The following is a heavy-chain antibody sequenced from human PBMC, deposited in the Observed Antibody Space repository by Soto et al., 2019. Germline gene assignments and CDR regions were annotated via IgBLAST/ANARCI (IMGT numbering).Heavy chain of an antibody. V-gene: IGHV1-8*01. D-gene: IGHD4-17*01. CDR2: MNPNSGDT. J-gene: IGHJ6*04. Sequence: ASVKASCKTSGDTFTTYDINWVRQAAGQGLEWMGRMNPNSGDTAYAQRFQGRVTMTRNTSITTAYMELSSLKSEDTAVYYCARVRRGDGDYYYYSGMYGWGKGTTVSVS. CDR3: ARVRRGDGDYYYYSGMYG. CDR1: GDTFTTYD.